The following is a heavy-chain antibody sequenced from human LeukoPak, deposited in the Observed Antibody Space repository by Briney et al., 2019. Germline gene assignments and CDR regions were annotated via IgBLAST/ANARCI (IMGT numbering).Heavy chain of an antibody. D-gene: IGHD6-13*01. CDR1: GYSISSGYY. J-gene: IGHJ5*02. Sequence: PSETLSLTCTVSGYSISSGYYWGWIRQPPGKGLEWIGSIYHSGSTYYNPSLKSRVTISVDTSKNQFSLKLSSVTAADTAVYYCARVAGVAAAGTRWFDPWGQGTLVTVSS. CDR3: ARVAGVAAAGTRWFDP. V-gene: IGHV4-38-2*02. CDR2: IYHSGST.